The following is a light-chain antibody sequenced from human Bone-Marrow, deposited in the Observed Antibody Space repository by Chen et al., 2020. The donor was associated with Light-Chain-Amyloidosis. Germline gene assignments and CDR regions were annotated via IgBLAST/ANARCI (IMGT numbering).Light chain of an antibody. CDR3: QQYRTSPLT. J-gene: IGKJ4*01. Sequence: EIVLTQSPAPLSLSPGEGANLSFRASQTISSNYLTWYQQKFGQAPRLLIYGSSSMATGIPDRFTGSVSGTDFTLTINRLEPEDFAMYYCQQYRTSPLTFGGGTKVEIK. V-gene: IGKV3-20*01. CDR2: GSS. CDR1: QTISSNY.